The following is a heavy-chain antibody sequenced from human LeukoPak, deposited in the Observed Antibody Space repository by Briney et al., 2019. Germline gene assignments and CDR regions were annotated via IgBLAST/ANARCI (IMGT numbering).Heavy chain of an antibody. Sequence: GGSLRLSCAASGFTFSSYWMSWVRQAPGKGLEWVSAISGSGGSTYYADSVKGRFTISRDNSKNTLYLQMNSLRAEDTAVYYCAKDPPLYCSSTSCYVSWGQGTLVTVSS. CDR3: AKDPPLYCSSTSCYVS. CDR2: ISGSGGST. J-gene: IGHJ5*02. D-gene: IGHD2-2*01. V-gene: IGHV3-23*01. CDR1: GFTFSSYW.